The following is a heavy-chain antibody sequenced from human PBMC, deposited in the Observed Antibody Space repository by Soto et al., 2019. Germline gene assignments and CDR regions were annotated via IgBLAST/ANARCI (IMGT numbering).Heavy chain of an antibody. D-gene: IGHD2-15*01. J-gene: IGHJ2*01. Sequence: QVQLQQWGAGLLKPSDTLSLTCAVYGGSFSYYYWTWVRQPPGKGLEWIGEINHNGSASYNPSRKSRLTMSLDTSNNQFSLRLGSVTAADTAVYYCASQGYCRDLRCYRSTGFWSFDLWGRGTLVTVSS. CDR1: GGSFSYYY. V-gene: IGHV4-34*01. CDR2: INHNGSA. CDR3: ASQGYCRDLRCYRSTGFWSFDL.